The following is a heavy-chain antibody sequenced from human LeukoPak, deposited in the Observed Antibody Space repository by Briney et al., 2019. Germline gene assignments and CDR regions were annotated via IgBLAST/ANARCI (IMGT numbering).Heavy chain of an antibody. J-gene: IGHJ6*02. CDR1: GFTFSRSN. CDR2: IGSSSRSI. Sequence: GGSLRLSCAASGFTFSRSNMNWVRQAPGKGLEWVSYIGSSSRSIYYADSVKGRFTISRDDAKNSLYLQMNSLRDEDTAVYYCARDPVRGMDVWGQGTTVTVS. CDR3: ARDPVRGMDV. V-gene: IGHV3-48*02. D-gene: IGHD3-10*01.